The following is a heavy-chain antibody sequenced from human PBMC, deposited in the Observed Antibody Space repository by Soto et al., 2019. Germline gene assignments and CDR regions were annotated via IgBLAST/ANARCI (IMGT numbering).Heavy chain of an antibody. Sequence: SETLSLTCTVSGGSVSSYSWSWIRQPPGKRLEWIGHIHHSGSTNYNPSLKSRVTISVDTSKNQFSLKLSSVTAADTAVYYCARDRGPNAFDIWGQGTMVTVSS. CDR3: ARDRGPNAFDI. CDR1: GGSVSSYS. V-gene: IGHV4-59*02. D-gene: IGHD3-10*01. CDR2: IHHSGST. J-gene: IGHJ3*02.